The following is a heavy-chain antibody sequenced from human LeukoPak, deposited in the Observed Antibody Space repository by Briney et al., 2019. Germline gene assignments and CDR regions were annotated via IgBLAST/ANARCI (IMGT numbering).Heavy chain of an antibody. CDR1: GFTFSSYS. CDR2: ISSSSSYI. V-gene: IGHV3-21*01. D-gene: IGHD6-13*01. CDR3: ARDGTAAAGFDY. Sequence: GGSLRLSCAASGFTFSSYSMNWVRQPRGKGLEWVSSISSSSSYIYYADSVKGRFTISRDNAKNSLYLQMNSLRAEDTAVYYCARDGTAAAGFDYWGQGTLVTVSS. J-gene: IGHJ4*02.